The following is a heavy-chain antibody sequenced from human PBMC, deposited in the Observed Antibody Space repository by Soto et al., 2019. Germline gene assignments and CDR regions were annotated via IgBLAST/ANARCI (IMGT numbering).Heavy chain of an antibody. J-gene: IGHJ3*02. Sequence: QVQLQESGPRLVKPSQTLSLTCTVSGGSISSGGYYWSWIRQHPGKGLEWIGYIYYSGSTYYNPSLKSRVTISVDTSKNQFSLKLSSVTAADTAVYYCARGWVGGQPYAFDIWGQGTMVTVSS. CDR1: GGSISSGGYY. CDR2: IYYSGST. V-gene: IGHV4-31*03. CDR3: ARGWVGGQPYAFDI. D-gene: IGHD2-15*01.